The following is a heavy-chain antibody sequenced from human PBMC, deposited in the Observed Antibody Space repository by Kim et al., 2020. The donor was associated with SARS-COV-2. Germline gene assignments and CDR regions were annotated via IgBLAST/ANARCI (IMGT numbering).Heavy chain of an antibody. J-gene: IGHJ5*01. CDR3: TRPRWGVGIVGATERDS. Sequence: GGSLRLSCAASGFTFRDSAMHWVRQASGKGLEWVVRIRRKANSYSTAYAASVKGRFTISRDDSKNTAYLQMNSLKTEDTAVYYCTRPRWGVGIVGATERDSWGQGTLVTVSS. CDR2: IRRKANSYST. V-gene: IGHV3-73*01. CDR1: GFTFRDSA. D-gene: IGHD1-26*01.